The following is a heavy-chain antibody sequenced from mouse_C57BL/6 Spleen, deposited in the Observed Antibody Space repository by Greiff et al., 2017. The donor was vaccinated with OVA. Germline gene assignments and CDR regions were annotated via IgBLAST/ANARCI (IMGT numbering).Heavy chain of an antibody. J-gene: IGHJ3*01. Sequence: LEESGAELMKPGASVKLSCTATGYTFTGYWIEWVKQRPGHGLEWIGEILPGSGSINYNEKFKGKATFTADTSSNTAYMQLSSLTAEDSTIYYCARRDYDGFAYWGKGTLVTVSA. CDR3: ARRDYDGFAY. CDR2: ILPGSGSI. CDR1: GYTFTGYW. V-gene: IGHV1-9*01. D-gene: IGHD2-4*01.